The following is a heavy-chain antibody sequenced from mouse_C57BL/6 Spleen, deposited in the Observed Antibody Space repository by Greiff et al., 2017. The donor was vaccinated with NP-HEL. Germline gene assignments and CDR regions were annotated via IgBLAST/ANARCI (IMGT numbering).Heavy chain of an antibody. J-gene: IGHJ2*01. CDR1: GYTFTSYW. CDR2: IDPSDSYT. CDR3: AVYYGPFHY. V-gene: IGHV1-50*01. Sequence: VQLQQSGAELVKPGASVKLSCKASGYTFTSYWMQWVKQRPGQGLEWIGEIDPSDSYTNYNHKFKGKATLTVDTSSSTAYMQLGSLTSEDSAVYYCAVYYGPFHYWGQGTTLTVSS. D-gene: IGHD2-1*01.